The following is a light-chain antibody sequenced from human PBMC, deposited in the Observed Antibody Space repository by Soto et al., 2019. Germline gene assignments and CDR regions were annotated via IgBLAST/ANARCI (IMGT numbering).Light chain of an antibody. CDR1: QSVSSN. CDR2: GAS. CDR3: HQYHNWPITWT. J-gene: IGKJ1*01. Sequence: EIVMTQSPATLSVSPGERATLSCRASQSVSSNLAWYQQKPGQAPRLLIYGASTRATGIPAWFSGSGSGTAFTLTISSLQSKDFGVYYYHQYHNWPITWTFGQGTKVEIK. V-gene: IGKV3-15*01.